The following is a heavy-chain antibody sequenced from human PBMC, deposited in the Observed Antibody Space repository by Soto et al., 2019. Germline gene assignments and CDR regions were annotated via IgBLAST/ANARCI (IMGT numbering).Heavy chain of an antibody. J-gene: IGHJ3*02. D-gene: IGHD2-21*02. CDR3: ARDLELGLVVTAIMEFGAFDI. Sequence: ASVKVSCKASGYTFTSYYMHWVRQAPGQGLEWMGIINPSGGSTSYAQKFQGRVTMTRDTSTSTVYMELSSLRSEDTAVYYCARDLELGLVVTAIMEFGAFDIWGQGTMVTVSS. CDR1: GYTFTSYY. V-gene: IGHV1-46*01. CDR2: INPSGGST.